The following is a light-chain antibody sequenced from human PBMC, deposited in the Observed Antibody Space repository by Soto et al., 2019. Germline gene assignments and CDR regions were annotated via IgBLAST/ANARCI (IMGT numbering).Light chain of an antibody. CDR3: TSYTSSSTWV. V-gene: IGLV2-14*02. J-gene: IGLJ3*02. CDR1: STDVGSYDL. CDR2: EAN. Sequence: QSALTQPASVSGSPGQSINISCTGTSTDVGSYDLVSWYQLHPGKAPKLVIYEANKRPSGISNRFSGSKSGNTASLTISGLQAEDEADYYCTSYTSSSTWVFGGGTKLTVL.